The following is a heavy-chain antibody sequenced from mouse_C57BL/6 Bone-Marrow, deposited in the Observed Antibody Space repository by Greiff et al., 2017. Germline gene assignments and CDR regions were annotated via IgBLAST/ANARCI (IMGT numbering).Heavy chain of an antibody. CDR2: IHPNSGST. CDR1: GYTFTSYW. CDR3: ARYGSSPAWFAY. J-gene: IGHJ3*01. D-gene: IGHD1-1*01. V-gene: IGHV1-64*01. Sequence: QVQLQQPGAELVKPGASVKLSCKASGYTFTSYWMHWVKQRPGQGLEWIGMIHPNSGSTNYNEKFKSKATLTVDKSSSTAYMQLSSLTSEDSAVDYCARYGSSPAWFAYWGQGTLVTVSA.